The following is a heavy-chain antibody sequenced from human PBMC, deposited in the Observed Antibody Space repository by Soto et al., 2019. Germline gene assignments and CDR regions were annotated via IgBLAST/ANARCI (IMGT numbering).Heavy chain of an antibody. CDR2: IYYSGST. V-gene: IGHV4-39*01. J-gene: IGHJ4*02. D-gene: IGHD3-22*01. CDR3: ARHYYDTLGY. CDR1: DGSISSSSYY. Sequence: SETLSLTCTVSDGSISSSSYYWGWIRQPPGKGLEWIGSIYYSGSTCYNPSLKSRVTISVDTSKNQFSLKLSSVTAADTAVYYCARHYYDTLGYWGQGTLVTVSS.